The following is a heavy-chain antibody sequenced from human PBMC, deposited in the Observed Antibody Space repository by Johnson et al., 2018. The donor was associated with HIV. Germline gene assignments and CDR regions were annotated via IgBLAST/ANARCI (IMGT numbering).Heavy chain of an antibody. CDR2: IKSKTDGGTT. CDR1: GFTFSNAW. CDR3: AKDKLLWVGEFTEGANAFDM. Sequence: VQLVESGGGLVKPGGSLRLSCAASGFTFSNAWMSWVRQAPGKGLEWVGRIKSKTDGGTTDYAAPVKGRFTISRDDSKNTLYLQMNSLRAEDTAVYYCAKDKLLWVGEFTEGANAFDMWGQGTMVTVSS. D-gene: IGHD3-10*01. V-gene: IGHV3-15*01. J-gene: IGHJ3*02.